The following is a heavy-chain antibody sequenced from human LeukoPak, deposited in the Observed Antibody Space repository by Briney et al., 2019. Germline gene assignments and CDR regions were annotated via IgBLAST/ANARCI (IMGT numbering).Heavy chain of an antibody. D-gene: IGHD3-10*01. Sequence: PGGSLRLSCAASGFTFTTFTMNWVRQAPGKGLEWVSAINRGGGGTYYADFVKGRFTISRDNSENTLYLQMNSLRDEDTATYYCAKGTERYREVSSFDSWGQGTQVTVSS. CDR1: GFTFTTFT. CDR3: AKGTERYREVSSFDS. J-gene: IGHJ4*02. V-gene: IGHV3-23*01. CDR2: INRGGGGT.